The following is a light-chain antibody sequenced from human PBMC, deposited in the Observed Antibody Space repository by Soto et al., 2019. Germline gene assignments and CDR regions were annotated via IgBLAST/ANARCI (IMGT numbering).Light chain of an antibody. CDR2: EVS. CDR3: CSYAGRSTLV. CDR1: SSDVGRFNF. Sequence: QSVLTQPASVSGSPGQSITISCTGTSSDVGRFNFVSWYQQHPGKAPKFMIYEVSKRPSGVSNRFPGSKSGNTATLTISGLQAEDEADYYCCSYAGRSTLVFGTGTKVTVL. J-gene: IGLJ1*01. V-gene: IGLV2-23*02.